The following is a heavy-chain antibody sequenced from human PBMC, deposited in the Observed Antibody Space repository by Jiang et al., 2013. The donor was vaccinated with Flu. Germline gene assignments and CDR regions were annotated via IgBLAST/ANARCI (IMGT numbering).Heavy chain of an antibody. Sequence: VQLLESGGGVVQPGRSLRLSCAASGFTFSSYAMHWVRQAPGKGLEWVAVISYDGSNKYYADSVKGRFTISRDNSKNTLYLQMNSLRAEDTAVYYCARGPQWELLLSHDYWGQGTLVTVSS. D-gene: IGHD1-26*01. CDR3: ARGPQWELLLSHDY. CDR2: ISYDGSNK. J-gene: IGHJ4*02. CDR1: GFTFSSYA. V-gene: IGHV3-30-3*01.